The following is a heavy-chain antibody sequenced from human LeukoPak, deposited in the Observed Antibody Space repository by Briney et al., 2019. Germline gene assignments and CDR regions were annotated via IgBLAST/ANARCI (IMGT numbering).Heavy chain of an antibody. CDR2: IYYYGST. J-gene: IGHJ4*02. CDR3: VRLRGSSGPIDH. D-gene: IGHD3-22*01. V-gene: IGHV4-59*01. CDR1: GASINNYY. Sequence: SETLSLTCTVSGASINNYYWSWIRQPPGKGLEWIGYIYYYGSTNYNPSLKGRVTISVDTSENQFSLRLTSVTAADTAVYYCVRLRGSSGPIDHWGQGTLVTVSS.